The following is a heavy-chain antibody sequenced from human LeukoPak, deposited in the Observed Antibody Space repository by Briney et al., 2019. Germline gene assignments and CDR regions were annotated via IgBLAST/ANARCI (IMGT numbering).Heavy chain of an antibody. CDR1: GLTFSIYA. D-gene: IGHD5-24*01. Sequence: PGGSLRLSCAASGLTFSIYAMSWVRQAPGKGLEWVSYICSSSSTIYYADSVKGRFTISRDNAKNSLYLQMNSLRAEDTAVYYCARPGGRWLHLGYWGQGTLVTVSS. V-gene: IGHV3-48*04. CDR3: ARPGGRWLHLGY. J-gene: IGHJ4*02. CDR2: ICSSSSTI.